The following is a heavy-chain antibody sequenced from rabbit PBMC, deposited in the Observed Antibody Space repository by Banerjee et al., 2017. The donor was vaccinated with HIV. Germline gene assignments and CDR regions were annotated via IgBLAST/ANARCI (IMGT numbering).Heavy chain of an antibody. Sequence: QEQLEESGGGLVKPEGSLTLTCKASGLDFSSSYWICWVRQAPGKGLEWIGCIYTTDNNTYYASWAKGRFTISRSTSLNTVTLQMTSLTAADTATYFCARDLAGVIGWNFNLWGQGTLVTVS. CDR1: GLDFSSSYW. J-gene: IGHJ4*01. D-gene: IGHD4-1*01. V-gene: IGHV1S45*01. CDR3: ARDLAGVIGWNFNL. CDR2: IYTTDNNT.